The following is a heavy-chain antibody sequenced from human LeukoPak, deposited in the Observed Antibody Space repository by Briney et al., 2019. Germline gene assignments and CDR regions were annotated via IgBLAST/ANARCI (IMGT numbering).Heavy chain of an antibody. Sequence: PGGSLRLSCAASGFTFTRFRLTWVRQSPGKGLEWVANINPDGTKTTYVDSVEGRFAISRDNAKNSVFLQMNSLRAEDTAVYYCARRGSIVGANYYMDVRGKGTTVTVSS. CDR2: INPDGTKT. CDR3: ARRGSIVGANYYMDV. J-gene: IGHJ6*03. V-gene: IGHV3-7*01. CDR1: GFTFTRFR. D-gene: IGHD1-26*01.